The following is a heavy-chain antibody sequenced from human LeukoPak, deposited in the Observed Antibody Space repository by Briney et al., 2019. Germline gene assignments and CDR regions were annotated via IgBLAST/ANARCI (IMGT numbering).Heavy chain of an antibody. V-gene: IGHV4-4*07. Sequence: SETLSLTCTVSGGSISSYYWSWIRQPAGKGLEWIGRIYTSGSTKYNPSLKSRVTISVDTSKNQFSLKLSSVTAAGTAVYYCARGYSSSWYTYFQHWGQGTLVTVSS. CDR3: ARGYSSSWYTYFQH. J-gene: IGHJ1*01. CDR1: GGSISSYY. D-gene: IGHD6-13*01. CDR2: IYTSGST.